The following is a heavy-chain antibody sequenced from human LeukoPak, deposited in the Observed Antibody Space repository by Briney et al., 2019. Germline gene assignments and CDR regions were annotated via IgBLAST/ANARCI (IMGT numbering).Heavy chain of an antibody. CDR1: GGSFSGYY. CDR3: ARGLRYDSSGYYHYYYYGMDV. D-gene: IGHD3-22*01. V-gene: IGHV4-34*01. Sequence: SETLSLTCAVYGGSFSGYYWSWVRQPPGKGLEWIGEINHSGSTNYNPSIKSRVTISVDTSKNQFSLKLSSVTAADTAVYYCARGLRYDSSGYYHYYYYGMDVWGQGTTVTVSS. J-gene: IGHJ6*02. CDR2: INHSGST.